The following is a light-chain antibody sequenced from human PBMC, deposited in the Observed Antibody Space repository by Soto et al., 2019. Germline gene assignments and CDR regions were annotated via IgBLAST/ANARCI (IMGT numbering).Light chain of an antibody. V-gene: IGLV2-8*01. CDR3: SSYAGSNTVYV. Sequence: QSVLTQPPSASGSPGQSVAISCAGTSSDVGAYNSVSWYQQHPGKAPKLMIYQVNKRPSGVPDRFSGSKSGNTASLTVSGLQAEDEADYYCSSYAGSNTVYVFGTGNKVTVL. CDR1: SSDVGAYNS. J-gene: IGLJ1*01. CDR2: QVN.